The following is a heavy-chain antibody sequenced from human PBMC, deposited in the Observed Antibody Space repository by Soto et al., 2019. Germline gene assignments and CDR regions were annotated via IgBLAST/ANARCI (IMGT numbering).Heavy chain of an antibody. CDR2: IKSKTDGGTT. J-gene: IGHJ6*02. CDR1: GFTFSNAW. Sequence: GGSLRLSCAASGFTFSNAWMNWVRQAPGKGLEWVGRIKSKTDGGTTDYAAPVKGRFTISRDDSKNTLYLQMNSLKTEDTAVYYCTTAYGSGSYYLYYYYGMDVWGQGTTVTVSS. D-gene: IGHD3-10*01. V-gene: IGHV3-15*07. CDR3: TTAYGSGSYYLYYYYGMDV.